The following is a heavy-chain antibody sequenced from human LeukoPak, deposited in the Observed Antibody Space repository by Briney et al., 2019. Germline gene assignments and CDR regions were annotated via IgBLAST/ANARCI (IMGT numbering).Heavy chain of an antibody. V-gene: IGHV1-58*02. CDR2: IVVGSGNT. CDR1: GFTFTSSA. J-gene: IGHJ4*02. CDR3: ARETAGIGWFGELSGGDYFDY. Sequence: GTSVKVSCKASGFTFTSSAMQWVRQARGQRLEWIGWIVVGSGNTNYAQKFQERVTITRDMSTSTAYMELSSLRSDDTAVYYCARETAGIGWFGELSGGDYFDYWGQGTLVTVSS. D-gene: IGHD3-10*01.